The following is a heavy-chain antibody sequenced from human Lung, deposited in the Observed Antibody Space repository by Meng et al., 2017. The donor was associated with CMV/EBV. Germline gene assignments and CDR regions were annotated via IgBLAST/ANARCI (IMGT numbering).Heavy chain of an antibody. Sequence: GGSLRLXCAASGFTVSSEYLTWVRQAPGKGLEWVSVIHSGGSTYYADSVKGRFTISRDNSKNTLYLQMNSLRTEDTAVYYCARDMYWSQSYHGVDVWGHGTXVNGAS. CDR1: GFTVSSEY. CDR2: IHSGGST. CDR3: ARDMYWSQSYHGVDV. V-gene: IGHV3-66*02. D-gene: IGHD3-3*01. J-gene: IGHJ6*02.